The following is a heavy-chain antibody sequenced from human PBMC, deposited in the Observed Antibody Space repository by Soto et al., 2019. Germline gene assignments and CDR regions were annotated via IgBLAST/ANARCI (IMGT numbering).Heavy chain of an antibody. CDR3: AKVWSGYYYYYYGIDF. J-gene: IGHJ6*02. V-gene: IGHV3-30*18. CDR2: ISYDGSNK. D-gene: IGHD1-1*01. CDR1: GFTFSSYG. Sequence: QVQLVESGGGVVQPGRSLRLSCAASGFTFSSYGMHWVRQAPGKGLEWVAVISYDGSNKYYADSVKGRFTISRHNFKNTLYLQMNSLRAEDTAVYYCAKVWSGYYYYYYGIDFWCQGTTVPVFS.